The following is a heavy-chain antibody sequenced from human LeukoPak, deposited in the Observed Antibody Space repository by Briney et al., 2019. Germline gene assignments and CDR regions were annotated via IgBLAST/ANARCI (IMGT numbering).Heavy chain of an antibody. J-gene: IGHJ4*02. CDR2: INAGNGNT. D-gene: IGHD1-26*01. Sequence: ASVKVSCKASGYTVTSYAMHWVRQAPGQRLEWMGWINAGNGNTKYSQKFQGRVTITRDTSASTAYMELSSLRSEDTAVYYCARSSGKVGATSLFDYWGQGTLVTVSS. CDR1: GYTVTSYA. CDR3: ARSSGKVGATSLFDY. V-gene: IGHV1-3*01.